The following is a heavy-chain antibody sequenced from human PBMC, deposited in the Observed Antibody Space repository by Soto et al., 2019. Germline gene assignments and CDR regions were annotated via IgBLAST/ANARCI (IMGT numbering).Heavy chain of an antibody. CDR2: IYYSGST. CDR3: ARAPPPQDGSGSYYFDY. V-gene: IGHV4-31*03. CDR1: GGSISSGGYY. Sequence: SETLSLTCTVSGGSISSGGYYWSWIRQHPGNGLEWIGYIYYSGSTYYNPSLKSRVTISVDTSKNQFSLKLSSVTAADTAVYYCARAPPPQDGSGSYYFDYWGQGTLVTVSS. D-gene: IGHD3-10*01. J-gene: IGHJ4*02.